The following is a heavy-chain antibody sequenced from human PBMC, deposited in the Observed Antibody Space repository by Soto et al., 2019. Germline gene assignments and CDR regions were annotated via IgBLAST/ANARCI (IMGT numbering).Heavy chain of an antibody. V-gene: IGHV1-18*01. CDR3: ARSPSRIVVVPAAMSGGIAPGGLMFGAFDI. CDR1: GYTFTSYG. J-gene: IGHJ3*02. D-gene: IGHD2-2*01. Sequence: ASVKVSCKASGYTFTSYGISWVRQAPGQGLEWMGWISAYNGNTNYAQKFQGRVTMTTDTSTSTAYMELRSLRSDDTAVYYCARSPSRIVVVPAAMSGGIAPGGLMFGAFDICGQRTMVTRLL. CDR2: ISAYNGNT.